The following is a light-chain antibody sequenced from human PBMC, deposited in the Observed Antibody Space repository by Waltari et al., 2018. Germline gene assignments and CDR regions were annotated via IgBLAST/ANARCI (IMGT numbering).Light chain of an antibody. CDR3: QKYESLPAT. V-gene: IGKV3-20*01. J-gene: IGKJ1*01. CDR2: HAS. Sequence: EIVLTQSPGTLSLSPGESATLSCRASQSIGIYLAWYQQKPGQAPRRLMYHASSRATGIPDRFSGSGSGTDFSLTISRLEPEDFAVYYCQKYESLPATFGQGTKVEIK. CDR1: QSIGIY.